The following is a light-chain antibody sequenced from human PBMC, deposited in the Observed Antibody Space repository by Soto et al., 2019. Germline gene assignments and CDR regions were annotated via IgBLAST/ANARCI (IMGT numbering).Light chain of an antibody. CDR1: QSVSRN. Sequence: DIVMTQSPATLSVSPGERATLSCRASQSVSRNLAWYQQKPGQAPRLVIYGASTRATGIPARFSGSGSGTEFTLTISSLQSEDFAVYYCQQFNNWPPWTFGQGTKVEIK. CDR2: GAS. V-gene: IGKV3-15*01. CDR3: QQFNNWPPWT. J-gene: IGKJ1*01.